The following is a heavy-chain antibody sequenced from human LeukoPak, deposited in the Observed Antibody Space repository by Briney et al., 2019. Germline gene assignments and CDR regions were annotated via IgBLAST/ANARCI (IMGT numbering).Heavy chain of an antibody. J-gene: IGHJ6*03. CDR1: GFTFSSYG. CDR3: ARDAVIGTWGSALAYMDV. CDR2: ISGSGGST. Sequence: PGGTLRLSCAASGFTFSSYGMSWVRQAPGKGLEWVSAISGSGGSTYYADSVKGRFTISRDNAKNSLYLQMNSLRAEDTAVYYCARDAVIGTWGSALAYMDVWGKGTTVTVSS. D-gene: IGHD3-16*01. V-gene: IGHV3-23*01.